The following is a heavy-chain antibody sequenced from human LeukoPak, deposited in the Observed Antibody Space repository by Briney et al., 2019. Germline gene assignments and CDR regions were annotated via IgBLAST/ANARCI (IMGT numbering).Heavy chain of an antibody. CDR3: ARAGEYCSGGSCYSGVYFDN. CDR1: GGTFSTYA. CDR2: IIPIFGKA. Sequence: GASVKVSCTASGGTFSTYAVSWVRQAPGQGLEWMGGIIPIFGKADYAQKFQDRVTITADESTSTAYMELSSLRSEDTALYYCARAGEYCSGGSCYSGVYFDNWGQGTLVTVSS. J-gene: IGHJ4*02. D-gene: IGHD2-15*01. V-gene: IGHV1-69*13.